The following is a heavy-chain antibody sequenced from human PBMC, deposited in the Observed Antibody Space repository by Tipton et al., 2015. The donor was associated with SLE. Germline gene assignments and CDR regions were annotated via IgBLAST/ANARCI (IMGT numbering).Heavy chain of an antibody. CDR2: IYYSGST. CDR1: GGSISSHY. V-gene: IGHV4-59*11. J-gene: IGHJ4*02. D-gene: IGHD6-25*01. Sequence: TLSLTCTVSGGSISSHYWSWIRQPPGKGLEWIGYIYYSGSTNYNPSLKSRVTISVDTSKNQFSLKLSSVTAADTAVYYCARRGVSGGYFDYWGQGTLVTVSS. CDR3: ARRGVSGGYFDY.